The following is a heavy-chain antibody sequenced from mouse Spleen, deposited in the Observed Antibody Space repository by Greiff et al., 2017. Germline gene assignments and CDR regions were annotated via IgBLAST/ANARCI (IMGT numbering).Heavy chain of an antibody. CDR3: TVYYYGSDAMDY. V-gene: IGHV14-4*01. Sequence: EVQLQQSGAELVRPGASVKLSCTASGFNIKDDYMHWVKQRPEQGLEWIGWIDPENGDTEYASKFQGKATITADTSSNTAYLQLSSLTSEDTAVYYCTVYYYGSDAMDYWGQGTSVTVSS. J-gene: IGHJ4*01. CDR1: GFNIKDDY. CDR2: IDPENGDT. D-gene: IGHD1-1*01.